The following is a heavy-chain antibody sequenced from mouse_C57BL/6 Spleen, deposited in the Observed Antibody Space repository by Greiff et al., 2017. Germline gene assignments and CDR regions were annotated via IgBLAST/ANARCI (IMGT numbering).Heavy chain of an antibody. CDR3: TRTGRDRHFDY. CDR2: IRNKANNHAT. J-gene: IGHJ2*01. V-gene: IGHV6-6*01. D-gene: IGHD4-1*01. CDR1: GFTFSDAW. Sequence: EVQVVESGGGLVQPGGSMKLSCAASGFTFSDAWMDWVRQSPEKGLEWVAEIRNKANNHATYYAESVKGRFTISRDDSKSSVYLQMNSLRAEDTGIYYCTRTGRDRHFDYWGQGTTLTVSS.